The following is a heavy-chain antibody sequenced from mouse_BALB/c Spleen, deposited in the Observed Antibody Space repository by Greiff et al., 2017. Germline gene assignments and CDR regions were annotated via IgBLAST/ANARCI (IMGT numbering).Heavy chain of an antibody. CDR3: TRDDDTYAMDY. Sequence: EVMLVESGGGLVKPGGSLKLSCAASGFTFSSYTMSWVRQTPEKRLEWVATISSGGSYTYYPDSVKGRFTISRDNAKNTLYLQMSSLKSEDTAMYYCTRDDDTYAMDYWGQGTSVTVSS. CDR2: ISSGGSYT. D-gene: IGHD2-3*01. CDR1: GFTFSSYT. V-gene: IGHV5-6-4*01. J-gene: IGHJ4*01.